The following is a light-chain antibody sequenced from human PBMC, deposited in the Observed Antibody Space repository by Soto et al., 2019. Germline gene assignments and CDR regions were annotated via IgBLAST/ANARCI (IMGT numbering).Light chain of an antibody. CDR2: AAS. J-gene: IGKJ1*01. CDR3: QQSYSLPRT. CDR1: QSVSVS. V-gene: IGKV1-39*01. Sequence: DIQMTQSPSSLSASVGDRVTITCRASQSVSVSLSWYQQKPGKAPNLLIYAASSLQSGVPSRFSGSGSGTDFTLTISTLQPEDFATYYCQQSYSLPRTFGQGTKVEVK.